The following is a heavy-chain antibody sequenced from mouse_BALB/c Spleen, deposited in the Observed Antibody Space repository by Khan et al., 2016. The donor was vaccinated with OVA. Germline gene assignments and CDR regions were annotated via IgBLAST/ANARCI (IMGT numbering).Heavy chain of an antibody. J-gene: IGHJ1*01. D-gene: IGHD2-12*01. CDR3: AHPCYSTRFLKF. CDR2: IAPANGDT. Sequence: VQLQQSGAELVKPGASVRLSCTASGFNIKDTYIHWVKQRPEQGLEWIGRIAPANGDTKYDPKFQDKATITPDTSSNTSYLQLRSLTSEDTAVYTCAHPCYSTRFLKFWGAGTTVTVSS. CDR1: GFNIKDTY. V-gene: IGHV14-3*02.